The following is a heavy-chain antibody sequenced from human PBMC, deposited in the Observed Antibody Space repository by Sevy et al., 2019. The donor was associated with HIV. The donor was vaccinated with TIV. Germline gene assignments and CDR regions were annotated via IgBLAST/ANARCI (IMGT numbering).Heavy chain of an antibody. Sequence: GGSLRLSCAASGFTFSVYSMNWVRQAPGKGLEWVSSISSSFYINYADSVKSRITISRDNDKNLLYLQMNNLRADDTAVYYWAQEIGAKRRVWGQGTTVTVSS. CDR2: ISSSFYI. J-gene: IGHJ6*02. CDR3: AQEIGAKRRV. CDR1: GFTFSVYS. D-gene: IGHD3-22*01. V-gene: IGHV3-21*01.